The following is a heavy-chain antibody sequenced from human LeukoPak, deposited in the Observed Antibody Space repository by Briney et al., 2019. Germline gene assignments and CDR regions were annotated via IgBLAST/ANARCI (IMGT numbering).Heavy chain of an antibody. CDR3: ARALSRYGSGSYYPNDY. CDR1: GYTFTGYY. J-gene: IGHJ4*02. Sequence: ASVKVSCKASGYTFTGYYMHWVRQAPGQGLEWMGWINPNSGGTNYAQKFQGRGTMTRDTSISTAYMELSRLRSDDTAVYYCARALSRYGSGSYYPNDYWGQGTLVTVSS. V-gene: IGHV1-2*02. CDR2: INPNSGGT. D-gene: IGHD3-10*01.